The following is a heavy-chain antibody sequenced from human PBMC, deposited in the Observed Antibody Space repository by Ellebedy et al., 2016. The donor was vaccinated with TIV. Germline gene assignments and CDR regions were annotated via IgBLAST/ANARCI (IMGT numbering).Heavy chain of an antibody. CDR1: GFTFSTYG. CDR2: RWYDGSRE. J-gene: IGHJ4*02. CDR3: ATERSGYDFDY. D-gene: IGHD5-12*01. Sequence: GESLKISCAASGFTFSTYGMHWVRQAPSKGLEWVAVRWYDGSREYYADSVKGRFTVSRDNSKNTLYLQMNSLRTEDTAVYYCATERSGYDFDYWGQGTLVTVSA. V-gene: IGHV3-33*01.